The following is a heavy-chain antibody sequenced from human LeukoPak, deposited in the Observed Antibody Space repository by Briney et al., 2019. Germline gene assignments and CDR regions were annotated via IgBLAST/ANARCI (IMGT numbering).Heavy chain of an antibody. CDR2: INHSGST. D-gene: IGHD3-9*01. Sequence: SETLSLTCAVYGGSFSGYYWSWIRQPPGKGLEWIGEINHSGSTNYNPSLKSRVTISVDTSKNQFSLKLSSVTAADTAVYDCARGGILTGYPSYYYYYYGMDVWGQGTTVTVSS. CDR1: GGSFSGYY. CDR3: ARGGILTGYPSYYYYYYGMDV. V-gene: IGHV4-34*01. J-gene: IGHJ6*02.